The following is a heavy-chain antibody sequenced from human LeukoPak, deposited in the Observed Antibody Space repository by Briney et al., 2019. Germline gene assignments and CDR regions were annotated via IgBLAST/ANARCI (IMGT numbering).Heavy chain of an antibody. Sequence: SETLSLTCTVSGGSISSGDYYWTWIRQHPGKGLEWIGYIYYSGSTDYNPSLKSRVIISIDTSDNQFSLKVSSVTAADTAVYCCARAQYSSSYVDYWGQGTLVTVSS. D-gene: IGHD6-6*01. CDR3: ARAQYSSSYVDY. CDR1: GGSISSGDYY. J-gene: IGHJ4*02. CDR2: IYYSGST. V-gene: IGHV4-31*03.